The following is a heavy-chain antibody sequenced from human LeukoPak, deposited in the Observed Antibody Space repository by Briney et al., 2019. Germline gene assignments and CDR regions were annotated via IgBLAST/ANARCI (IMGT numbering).Heavy chain of an antibody. CDR3: ARGRYRSKNLVDY. J-gene: IGHJ4*02. CDR2: IYYSGSN. Sequence: AEPQSLTCSVSGGSISSYYWSWIRQPPGKGREWIGHIYYSGSNNYNPSLKSRVTISVDTSKNQFSLKLSSVTAADTAVYYCARGRYRSKNLVDYWGQGTLVTVSS. V-gene: IGHV4-59*12. CDR1: GGSISSYY. D-gene: IGHD4-11*01.